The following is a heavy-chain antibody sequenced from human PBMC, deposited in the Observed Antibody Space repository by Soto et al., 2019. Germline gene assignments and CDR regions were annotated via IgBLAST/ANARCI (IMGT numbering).Heavy chain of an antibody. CDR3: AREKSNYDILTGYNWFDP. CDR1: GYTLSSYG. V-gene: IGHV1-18*01. D-gene: IGHD3-9*01. CDR2: ISAYNGNT. Sequence: ASVKGSRQASGYTLSSYGISWGRQGPGQRVEWMGWISAYNGNTNYAQKLQGRVTMTTDTSTSTAYMELRSLRSDDTAVYYCAREKSNYDILTGYNWFDPWGQGTLVTVSS. J-gene: IGHJ5*02.